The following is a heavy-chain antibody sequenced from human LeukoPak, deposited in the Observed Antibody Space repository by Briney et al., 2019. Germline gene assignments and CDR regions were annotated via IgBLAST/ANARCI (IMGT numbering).Heavy chain of an antibody. J-gene: IGHJ6*03. Sequence: ASVKVSCKSSGYTLTAYYMHWVRQAPGQGLEWMGIINPSGGSTTYAQKFQGRVTMTRDTSTSTVYMELSSLRAEDTAVYYCARALDYYYYMDVWGKGTTVTVSS. CDR3: ARALDYYYYMDV. V-gene: IGHV1-46*01. CDR2: INPSGGST. CDR1: GYTLTAYY.